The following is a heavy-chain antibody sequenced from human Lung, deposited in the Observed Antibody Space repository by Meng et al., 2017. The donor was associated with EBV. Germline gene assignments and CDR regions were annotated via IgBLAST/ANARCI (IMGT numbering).Heavy chain of an antibody. V-gene: IGHV3-73*02. CDR3: TSRSF. Sequence: EVPLVTSGGGLVQPGGSRKLSCAASGFPFSGSAMHWVRQASGKGLEWVGRIRSKANNYTTSFGASVEGRFTISRDDSNNTAYLQMNSLKTEDTAIYYCTSRSFWGQGTLVTVSS. CDR1: GFPFSGSA. CDR2: IRSKANNYTT. J-gene: IGHJ4*02.